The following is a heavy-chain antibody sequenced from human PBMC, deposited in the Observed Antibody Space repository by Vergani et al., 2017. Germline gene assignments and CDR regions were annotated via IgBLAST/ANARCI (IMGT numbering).Heavy chain of an antibody. Sequence: EVQLVESGGGLVKPGGSLRLSCAASGFTFSSYSMNWVRQAPGKGLEWVSSISSSSSYIYYADSVKGRFTISRDNAKNSLYLQMNSLRAEDTAVYYCARGMYSSNWYFDPWGQGTLVTVSS. V-gene: IGHV3-21*01. D-gene: IGHD6-13*01. J-gene: IGHJ5*02. CDR3: ARGMYSSNWYFDP. CDR1: GFTFSSYS. CDR2: ISSSSSYI.